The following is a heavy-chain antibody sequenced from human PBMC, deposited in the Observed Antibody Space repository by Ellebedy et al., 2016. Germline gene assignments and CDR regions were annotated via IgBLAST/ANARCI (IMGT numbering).Heavy chain of an antibody. J-gene: IGHJ6*02. D-gene: IGHD4-17*01. CDR3: AKLAGLRDGMDV. V-gene: IGHV3-23*01. CDR2: ISGSGDGT. CDR1: GLSFSSHA. Sequence: GGSLRLSCAASGLSFSSHAMSWVRQTPGRGLEWVSAISGSGDGTYHADSVKGRFTISRDNSKNTLYLQMNSLRAEDTAVYYCAKLAGLRDGMDVWGQGTTVTVSS.